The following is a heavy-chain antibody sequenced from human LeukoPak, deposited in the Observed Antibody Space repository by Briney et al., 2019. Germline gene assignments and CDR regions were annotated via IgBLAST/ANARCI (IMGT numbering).Heavy chain of an antibody. CDR3: AKDGSSYWYGWFDP. CDR2: ISGSGSST. CDR1: GFTFSSYA. J-gene: IGHJ5*02. D-gene: IGHD2-15*01. V-gene: IGHV3-23*01. Sequence: PGGSLRLSCAASGFTFSSYAMSWVRQTPGKGLEWVSGISGSGSSTYYADSVKGRFTISRDKSKNTLYLQMNSLRSEDTAIYDCAKDGSSYWYGWFDPWGQGTLVTVSS.